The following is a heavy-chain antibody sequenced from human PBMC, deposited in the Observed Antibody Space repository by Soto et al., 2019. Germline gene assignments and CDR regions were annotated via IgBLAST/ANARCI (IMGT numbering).Heavy chain of an antibody. J-gene: IGHJ6*01. CDR1: GGTFSSYA. D-gene: IGHD6-13*01. CDR3: ASVIWYDASNAPSDYCYYGMDV. CDR2: IIPIFGTA. V-gene: IGHV1-69*13. Sequence: SVKVSCKASGGTFSSYAISWVRQAPGQGLEWMGGIIPIFGTANYAQKFQGRVTITADESTSTAYMELSSLRSEDTAVYYCASVIWYDASNAPSDYCYYGMDVWGQGTTVTVSS.